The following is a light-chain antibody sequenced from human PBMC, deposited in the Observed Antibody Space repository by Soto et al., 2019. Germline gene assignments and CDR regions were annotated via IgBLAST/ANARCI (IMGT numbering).Light chain of an antibody. J-gene: IGKJ1*01. V-gene: IGKV1-5*03. Sequence: DIQMTQSPSTLSASVGDRVTITCRASQSISSWLAWYQQKPGKAPKLLIYKASSLESGVPSRLSGSGYGTDFTLPSSRLEPDDVATQHSQQYNSYWTFGQGTKVES. CDR1: QSISSW. CDR2: KAS. CDR3: QQYNSYWT.